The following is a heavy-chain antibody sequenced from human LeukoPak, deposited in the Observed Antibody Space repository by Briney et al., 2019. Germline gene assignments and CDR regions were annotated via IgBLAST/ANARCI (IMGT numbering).Heavy chain of an antibody. D-gene: IGHD6-13*01. Sequence: TSETLSLTCTVSGGSISSSSYYWGWIRQPPGKGLEWIGSIYYSGSTYYNPSLKSRGTISVDTSKNQFSLKLSSVTAADTAVYYCARPPSSSWYYYYMDVWGKGTTVTVSS. J-gene: IGHJ6*03. CDR1: GGSISSSSYY. CDR3: ARPPSSSWYYYYMDV. CDR2: IYYSGST. V-gene: IGHV4-39*01.